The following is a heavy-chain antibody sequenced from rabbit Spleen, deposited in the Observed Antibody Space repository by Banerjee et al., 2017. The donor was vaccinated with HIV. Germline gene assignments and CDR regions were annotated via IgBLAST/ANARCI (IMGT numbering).Heavy chain of an antibody. V-gene: IGHV1S40*01. J-gene: IGHJ4*01. CDR1: GFAFSSRYY. CDR3: ARDLVAVIGWNFNL. Sequence: ESGGDLVKPGASLTLTCTASGFAFSSRYYMCWVRQAPGKGLEWIACINAVTGKAVYATWANGRFTVSRTSSTTVTLQMTSLTAADTATYFCARDLVAVIGWNFNLWGQGTLVTVS. CDR2: INAVTGKA. D-gene: IGHD1-1*01.